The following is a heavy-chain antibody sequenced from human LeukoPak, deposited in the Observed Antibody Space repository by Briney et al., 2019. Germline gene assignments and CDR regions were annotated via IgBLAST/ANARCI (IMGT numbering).Heavy chain of an antibody. D-gene: IGHD4-23*01. CDR3: ASFGYGGTTPLDY. CDR1: GGSISSYY. V-gene: IGHV4-4*07. Sequence: PSKTLSLTCTVSGGSISSYYWSWIRQPAGKGLEWIGRIYTSGSTNYNPSLKSRVTMSVDSSKNQFSLKLTSVTAADTAVYYCASFGYGGTTPLDYWGQGTLVIVSS. CDR2: IYTSGST. J-gene: IGHJ4*02.